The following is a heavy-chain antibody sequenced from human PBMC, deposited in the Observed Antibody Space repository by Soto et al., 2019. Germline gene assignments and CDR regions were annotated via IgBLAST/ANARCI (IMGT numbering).Heavy chain of an antibody. D-gene: IGHD3-22*01. CDR1: GYTFTSYG. CDR3: AILGYDSSGYYSPDAFDI. Sequence: ASVKVSCKASGYTFTSYGTSWVRQAPGQGLEWMGWISAYNGNTNYAQKLQGRVTMTTDTSTSTAYMELRSLRSDDTAVYYCAILGYDSSGYYSPDAFDIWGQGTMVTVSS. J-gene: IGHJ3*02. CDR2: ISAYNGNT. V-gene: IGHV1-18*04.